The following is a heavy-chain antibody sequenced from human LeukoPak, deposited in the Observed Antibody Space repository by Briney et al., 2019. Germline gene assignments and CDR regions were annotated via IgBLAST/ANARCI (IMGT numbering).Heavy chain of an antibody. V-gene: IGHV4-61*02. Sequence: PSETLSLTCTVSGGSISSGSYYWSWIRQPAGKGLEWIGRIYTSGSTNYNPSLESRVTISVDTSKNQFSLKLSSVTAADTAVYYCAREQSRIAVAGTPSYGMDVWGQGTTVTVSS. D-gene: IGHD6-19*01. J-gene: IGHJ6*02. CDR2: IYTSGST. CDR3: AREQSRIAVAGTPSYGMDV. CDR1: GGSISSGSYY.